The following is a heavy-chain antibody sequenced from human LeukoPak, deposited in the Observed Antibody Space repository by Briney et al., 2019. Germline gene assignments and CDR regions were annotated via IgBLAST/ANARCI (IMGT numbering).Heavy chain of an antibody. CDR3: ATLGEPYLYYYGMDV. CDR2: INPNSGGT. CDR1: GYTFTGYY. Sequence: ASVKISCKASGYTFTGYYMHWVRQAPGQGLEWMGWINPNSGGTNYAQKFQGRVTMTRDTSISTAYMELSRLRSDDTAVYYCATLGEPYLYYYGMDVWGQGTTVTVSS. J-gene: IGHJ6*02. V-gene: IGHV1-2*02. D-gene: IGHD3-16*01.